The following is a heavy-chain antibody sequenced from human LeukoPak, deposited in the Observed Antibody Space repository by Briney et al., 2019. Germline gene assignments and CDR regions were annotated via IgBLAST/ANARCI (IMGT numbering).Heavy chain of an antibody. CDR1: GGSISSGGYY. Sequence: SETLSLTCTVSGGSISSGGYYWSWIRQHPGKGLEWTGYIYYSGSTYYNPSLKSRVTISVDTSKNQFSLKLRSVTAADTAIYYCARVYAQRNWFDPWGQGTLVTVSS. J-gene: IGHJ5*02. D-gene: IGHD2-8*01. CDR2: IYYSGST. V-gene: IGHV4-31*03. CDR3: ARVYAQRNWFDP.